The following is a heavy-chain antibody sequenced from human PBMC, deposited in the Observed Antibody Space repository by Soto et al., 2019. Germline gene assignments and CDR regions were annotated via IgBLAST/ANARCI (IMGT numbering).Heavy chain of an antibody. J-gene: IGHJ5*02. V-gene: IGHV4-39*01. CDR2: IYYSGST. CDR1: GGSISSSSYY. D-gene: IGHD2-2*01. Sequence: SETLSLTCTVSGGSISSSSYYWGWIRQPPGKGLEWIGSIYYSGSTYYNPSLKSRVTISVDTSKNQFSLKLSSVTAADTAVYYCARPVVPAALWGAYNWFDPWGQGTLVTVSS. CDR3: ARPVVPAALWGAYNWFDP.